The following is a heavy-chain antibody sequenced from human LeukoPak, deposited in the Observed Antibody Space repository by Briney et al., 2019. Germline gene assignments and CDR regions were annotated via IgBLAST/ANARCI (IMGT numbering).Heavy chain of an antibody. CDR3: ARDPKDYYDSSGYYEDY. CDR1: GGTFSSYT. V-gene: IGHV1-69*04. Sequence: SVTVSCKASGGTFSSYTISWVRQAPGQGLEWMGRIIPILGIANYAQKFQGRVTITADKSTSTAYMELSSLRSEDTAVYYCARDPKDYYDSSGYYEDYWGQGTLVTVSS. CDR2: IIPILGIA. J-gene: IGHJ4*02. D-gene: IGHD3-22*01.